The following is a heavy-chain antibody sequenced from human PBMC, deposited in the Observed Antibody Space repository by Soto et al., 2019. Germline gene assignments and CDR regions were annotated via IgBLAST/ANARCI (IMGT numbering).Heavy chain of an antibody. Sequence: SETLSLTCTVSGGSISFSNYHWTWIRQSPGKGPEWIGSGTTYYNPSLRSRVTISVDTSQNQFSLKMHSVTAADTAVCYCATYGGDTGSFDYWGQGILVTVSS. J-gene: IGHJ4*02. CDR3: ATYGGDTGSFDY. D-gene: IGHD4-17*01. CDR1: GGSISFSNYH. CDR2: SGTT. V-gene: IGHV4-39*01.